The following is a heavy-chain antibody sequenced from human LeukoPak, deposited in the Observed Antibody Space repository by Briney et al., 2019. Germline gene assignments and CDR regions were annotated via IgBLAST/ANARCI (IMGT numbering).Heavy chain of an antibody. CDR3: ARGWRGRAVVPAAIRFDY. D-gene: IGHD2-2*01. Sequence: ASVKVSCKASGGTFSSYAISWVRQAPGQGLEWMGGIIPIFGTANYAQKFQGRVTITADESTSTAYMELSSLRSEDTAVYYCARGWRGRAVVPAAIRFDYWGQGTLVTVSS. CDR1: GGTFSSYA. CDR2: IIPIFGTA. J-gene: IGHJ4*02. V-gene: IGHV1-69*13.